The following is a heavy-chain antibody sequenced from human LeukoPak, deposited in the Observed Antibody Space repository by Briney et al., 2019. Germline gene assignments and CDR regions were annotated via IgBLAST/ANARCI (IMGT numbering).Heavy chain of an antibody. CDR3: ARDGEGSGSYYFSRCYGMDV. V-gene: IGHV3-30-3*01. CDR1: GFTFSSYA. D-gene: IGHD3-10*01. J-gene: IGHJ6*02. Sequence: GGSLRLSCAASGFTFSSYAMHWVRQAPGKGLEWVAVISYDGSNKYYADSVKGRFTISRDNSKNTLYLQMNSLRAEDTAVYYCARDGEGSGSYYFSRCYGMDVWGQGTTVTVSS. CDR2: ISYDGSNK.